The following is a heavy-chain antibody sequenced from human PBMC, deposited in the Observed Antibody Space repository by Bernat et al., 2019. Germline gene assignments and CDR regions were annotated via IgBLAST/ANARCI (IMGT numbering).Heavy chain of an antibody. J-gene: IGHJ4*02. D-gene: IGHD3-22*01. Sequence: QVQLVESGGGVVQPGRSLRLSCAASGFTFSSYGMHWVRQAPGKGLEWVAVISYDGSNKYYADSVKGRFTISRDNSKNTLYLQMNSLRAEETAVYYCAKTRGPYDSSGYYYGGGFDYWGQGTLVTVSS. CDR3: AKTRGPYDSSGYYYGGGFDY. V-gene: IGHV3-30*18. CDR2: ISYDGSNK. CDR1: GFTFSSYG.